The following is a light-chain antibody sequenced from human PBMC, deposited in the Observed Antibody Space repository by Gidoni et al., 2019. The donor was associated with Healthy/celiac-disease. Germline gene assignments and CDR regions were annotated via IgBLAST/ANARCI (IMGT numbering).Light chain of an antibody. Sequence: QSVLPQPPSASGTPGQRVPSSCSGSSSNIGSNTVNWYQQRPGTAPKLLIYSNNQRPSGVPDRFSGSKSGTSASLAISGLQSEDEADYYCAAWDDSLNGVVFGGGTKLTVL. CDR3: AAWDDSLNGVV. J-gene: IGLJ2*01. CDR2: SNN. V-gene: IGLV1-44*01. CDR1: SSNIGSNT.